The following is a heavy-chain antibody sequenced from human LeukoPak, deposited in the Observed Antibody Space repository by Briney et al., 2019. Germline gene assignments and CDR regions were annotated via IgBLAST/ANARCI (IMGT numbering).Heavy chain of an antibody. V-gene: IGHV3-30*03. CDR2: ISYDGSNK. D-gene: IGHD6-13*01. Sequence: GGSLRLSCAASGFTFSSYGMHWVRQAPGKGLEWVAVISYDGSNKYYADSVKGRFTISRDNSKNTLYLQMNSLRAEDTAVYYCATRIAAAGKEPDWGQGTLVTVSS. J-gene: IGHJ4*02. CDR3: ATRIAAAGKEPD. CDR1: GFTFSSYG.